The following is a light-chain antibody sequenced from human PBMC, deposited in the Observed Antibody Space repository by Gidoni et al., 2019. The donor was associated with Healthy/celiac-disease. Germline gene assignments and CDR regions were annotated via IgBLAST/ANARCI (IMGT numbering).Light chain of an antibody. J-gene: IGKJ5*01. CDR2: DAS. CDR1: QGISSA. CDR3: QQFNSYGIT. Sequence: AIQLTQSPSSLSASVGDRVTITCRASQGISSALAWYQQKPGKAPKLLIYDASSLESGVPSRFSGSGSGTDFTITISSLQPEDFATYYCQQFNSYGITFGQGTRLEIK. V-gene: IGKV1-13*02.